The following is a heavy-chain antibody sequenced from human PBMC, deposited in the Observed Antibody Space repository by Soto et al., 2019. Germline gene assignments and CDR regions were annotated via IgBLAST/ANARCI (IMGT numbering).Heavy chain of an antibody. J-gene: IGHJ6*02. Sequence: QVQLQQSGPRLAKPSETLSLTCTVSSGPDRSHNWGWIRQPPGRGLEWIGYVYYTGDTPYNPSLRGRVTISADTSTNDISLTLNSVTAADTAVYYCVRQGIDYLHGLVDVWGQGTTVSVSS. D-gene: IGHD4-17*01. CDR1: SGPDRSHN. CDR2: VYYTGDT. CDR3: VRQGIDYLHGLVDV. V-gene: IGHV4-59*08.